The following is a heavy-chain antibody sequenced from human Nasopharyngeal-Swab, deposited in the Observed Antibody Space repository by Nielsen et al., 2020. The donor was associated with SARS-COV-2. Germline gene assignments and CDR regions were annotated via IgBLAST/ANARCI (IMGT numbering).Heavy chain of an antibody. CDR2: IYYSGST. J-gene: IGHJ4*02. V-gene: IGHV4-31*03. Sequence: SETLSLTRTVSGGSISSGGYYWSWIRQHPGKGLEWIGYIYYSGSTYYNPSLKSRVTISVDTSKNQFSLKLSSVTAADTAVYYCARARSTIFGVVQSFDYWGQGTLVTVSS. CDR1: GGSISSGGYY. CDR3: ARARSTIFGVVQSFDY. D-gene: IGHD3-3*01.